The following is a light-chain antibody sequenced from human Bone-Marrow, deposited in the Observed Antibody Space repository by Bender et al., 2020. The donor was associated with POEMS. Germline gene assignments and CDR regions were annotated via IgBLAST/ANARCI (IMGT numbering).Light chain of an antibody. V-gene: IGLV2-23*01. J-gene: IGLJ1*01. CDR2: EGY. CDR1: STDVRSDNL. CDR3: CLYAGKSTYV. Sequence: QSALTQPASVSGSPGQSITISCTKSSTDVRSDNLVSWYQQHPGKAPKLMIYEGYKRPSGVSNRFSATESGNTASLTISGLQAEDEADYYCCLYAGKSTYVFATGTKVTVL.